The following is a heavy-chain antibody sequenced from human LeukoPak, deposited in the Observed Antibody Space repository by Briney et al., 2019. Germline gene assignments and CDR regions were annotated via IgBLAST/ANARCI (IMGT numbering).Heavy chain of an antibody. D-gene: IGHD3-22*01. CDR2: IIPIFGTA. J-gene: IGHJ4*02. Sequence: SVKVSCKASGGTLTSYAISWVRQAPGQGLEWMGGIIPIFGTANYAQKFQGRVTINPDKSTGTAYMELSSLRSEDTAVYYCARSPAYYYDSSGYFTEGIFDYWGQGTLVTVSS. V-gene: IGHV1-69*06. CDR3: ARSPAYYYDSSGYFTEGIFDY. CDR1: GGTLTSYA.